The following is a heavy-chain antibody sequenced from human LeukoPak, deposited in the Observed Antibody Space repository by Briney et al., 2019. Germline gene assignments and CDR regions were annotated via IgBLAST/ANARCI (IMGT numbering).Heavy chain of an antibody. CDR1: GGSISSSSYY. J-gene: IGHJ4*02. V-gene: IGHV4-39*07. Sequence: SETLSLTCTVSGGSISSSSYYWGWIRQAPGKGLEWIGSIYYSGSTYYNPSLKSRVTISVDTSKNQFSLKLSSVTAADTAVYYCAIPRYSSSWYRGGLDYWGQGTLVTVSS. CDR3: AIPRYSSSWYRGGLDY. CDR2: IYYSGST. D-gene: IGHD6-13*01.